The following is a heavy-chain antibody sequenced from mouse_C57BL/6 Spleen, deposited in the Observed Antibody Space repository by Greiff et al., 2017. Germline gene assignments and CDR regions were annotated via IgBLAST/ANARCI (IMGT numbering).Heavy chain of an antibody. D-gene: IGHD2-5*01. J-gene: IGHJ4*01. Sequence: QVQLQQPGAELVRPGSSVKLSCKASGYTFTSYWMAWVKQRPGQGLEWIGNIYPSDSETHYNQKFKDKATLTVDKSSSTAYMQLSSLTSEDSAVYYCAREGYYRNSYAMGYWGQGTTVTVAS. V-gene: IGHV1-61*01. CDR3: AREGYYRNSYAMGY. CDR2: IYPSDSET. CDR1: GYTFTSYW.